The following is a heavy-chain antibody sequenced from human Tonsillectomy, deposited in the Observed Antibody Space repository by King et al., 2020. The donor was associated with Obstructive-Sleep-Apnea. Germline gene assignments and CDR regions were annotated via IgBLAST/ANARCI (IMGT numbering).Heavy chain of an antibody. V-gene: IGHV3-7*01. CDR2: IKADGSEK. J-gene: IGHJ4*02. CDR1: GFTFSAYW. D-gene: IGHD1-1*01. Sequence: VQLVESGGGLVQPGGSLRLSCAASGFTFSAYWMSWVRQAPGKGLEWVASIKADGSEKYYVGSVKGRFTISRDNAKSSLYLQMNSLRAEDTTLYYCARDVSTGAFDYWGQGTLVTVSS. CDR3: ARDVSTGAFDY.